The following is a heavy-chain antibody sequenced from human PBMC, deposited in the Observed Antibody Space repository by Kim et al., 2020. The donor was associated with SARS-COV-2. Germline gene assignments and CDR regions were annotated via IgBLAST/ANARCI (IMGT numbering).Heavy chain of an antibody. J-gene: IGHJ3*01. V-gene: IGHV4-30-2*05. Sequence: HYNSSLQSRVTISVDTSMDQFSLNLSSVTAADTAVYYCARVDGYGGGALDVWGQGTMVTVSS. D-gene: IGHD4-17*01. CDR3: ARVDGYGGGALDV.